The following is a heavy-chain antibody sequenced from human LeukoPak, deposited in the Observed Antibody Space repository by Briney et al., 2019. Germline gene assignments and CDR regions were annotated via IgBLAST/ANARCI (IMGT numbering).Heavy chain of an antibody. V-gene: IGHV3-30*18. J-gene: IGHJ4*02. CDR1: GFTFSSYG. CDR2: ISYDGSNK. D-gene: IGHD1-26*01. Sequence: GGSLRLSCAASGFTFSSYGMHWVRQAPGKGLEWVAVISYDGSNKYYADSVKGRFTISRDNSKNTLYLQMNSLRAEDTAVYYCAKEASGSYFDYWGQGTPVTVSS. CDR3: AKEASGSYFDY.